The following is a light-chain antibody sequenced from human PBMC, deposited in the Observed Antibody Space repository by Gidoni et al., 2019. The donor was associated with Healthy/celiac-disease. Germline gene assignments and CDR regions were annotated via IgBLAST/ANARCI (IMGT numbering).Light chain of an antibody. CDR3: SSYTSSRTLWV. CDR2: EVS. Sequence: QSALTQPASVSVSPGQSITISCTGTSSDVGGYNYVSWYQQHPGKAPKLMIYEVSNRPSGVSNRFSGSKSGNTASLTISGLQAEDEADYYCSSYTSSRTLWVFGGGTKLTVL. V-gene: IGLV2-14*01. J-gene: IGLJ3*02. CDR1: SSDVGGYNY.